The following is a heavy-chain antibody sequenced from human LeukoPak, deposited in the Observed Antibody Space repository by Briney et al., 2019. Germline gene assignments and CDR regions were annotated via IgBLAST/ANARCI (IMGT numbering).Heavy chain of an antibody. CDR2: ISSDSTYI. CDR3: ARVAFGLYVMDV. D-gene: IGHD3/OR15-3a*01. CDR1: GFTFSTYS. J-gene: IGHJ6*02. V-gene: IGHV3-21*01. Sequence: KSGGSLRLSCAASGFTFSTYSMNWVRQAPGKGLEWVSSISSDSTYIFYADSLKGRFTISRDNAKNSLYLQMISLGAEDTAVYYCARVAFGLYVMDVWGQETTVTVSS.